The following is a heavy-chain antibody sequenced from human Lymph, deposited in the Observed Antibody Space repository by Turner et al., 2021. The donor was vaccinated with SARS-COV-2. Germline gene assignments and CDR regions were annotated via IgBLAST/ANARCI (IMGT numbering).Heavy chain of an antibody. Sequence: EVQLLESGGGLVQPGGSLRPSCAASGFTFSSYAMSWVRQAPGKGLEWVSAIRVSGGSTYYADSVKGRFTISRDNSKNTLYLQMNSLRAEDTAVYYCAKGVRGVIIPEAFDIWGQGTMVTISS. J-gene: IGHJ3*02. CDR1: GFTFSSYA. CDR3: AKGVRGVIIPEAFDI. D-gene: IGHD3-10*01. V-gene: IGHV3-23*01. CDR2: IRVSGGST.